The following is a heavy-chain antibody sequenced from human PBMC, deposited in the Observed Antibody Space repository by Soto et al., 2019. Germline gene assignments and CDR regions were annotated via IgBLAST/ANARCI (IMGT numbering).Heavy chain of an antibody. CDR3: TCIFSGGYGYGFYYFGMDV. Sequence: SETLSLTCTVSGGSISSSSYYWGWIRQPPGKGLEWIGSIYYSGSTYYNPSLKSRVTISVDTSKSQFSLKLSSVTAADTAVYYCTCIFSGGYGYGFYYFGMDVWGQGTTVT. D-gene: IGHD5-18*01. V-gene: IGHV4-39*01. CDR2: IYYSGST. J-gene: IGHJ6*02. CDR1: GGSISSSSYY.